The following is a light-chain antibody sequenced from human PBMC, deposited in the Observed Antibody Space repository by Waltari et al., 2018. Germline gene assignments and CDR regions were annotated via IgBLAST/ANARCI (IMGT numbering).Light chain of an antibody. J-gene: IGKJ1*01. CDR1: QSVSSN. CDR3: QQYNDWPRT. Sequence: EILMTQSPATLSVSPGERATLSCRASQSVSSNLAWYQQKPGQAPRPLIYGGSTRATGIPARFSGSGSGTEFTLTISSLQSEDFAVYNCQQYNDWPRTFGQGSKVEIK. CDR2: GGS. V-gene: IGKV3-15*01.